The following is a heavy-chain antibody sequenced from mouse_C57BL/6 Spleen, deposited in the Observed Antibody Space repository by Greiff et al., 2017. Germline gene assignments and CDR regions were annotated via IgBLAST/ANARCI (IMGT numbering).Heavy chain of an antibody. CDR3: ASEALYYGNYVGFAY. CDR1: GYTFTSYW. V-gene: IGHV1-52*01. D-gene: IGHD2-1*01. J-gene: IGHJ3*01. CDR2: IDPSDSET. Sequence: QVHVKQPGAELVRPGSSVKLSCKASGYTFTSYWMHWVKQRPIQGLEWIGNIDPSDSETHYNQKFKDKATLTVDQSSSTAYMQRSSLTSEDSAVYYCASEALYYGNYVGFAYWGQGTLVTVSA.